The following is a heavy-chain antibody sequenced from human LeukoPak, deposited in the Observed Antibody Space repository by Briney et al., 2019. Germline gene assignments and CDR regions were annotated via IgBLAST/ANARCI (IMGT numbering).Heavy chain of an antibody. Sequence: ASVKVSCKASGYTFTSYYMHWVRQAPGQGLEWMGIINPSGGSTSYAQKFQGRVTMTRDTSTSTVYMELSSLRSDDTAVYYCARDSIATLDREPFDYWGQGTLVTVSS. J-gene: IGHJ4*02. V-gene: IGHV1-46*01. CDR1: GYTFTSYY. CDR3: ARDSIATLDREPFDY. CDR2: INPSGGST. D-gene: IGHD4-23*01.